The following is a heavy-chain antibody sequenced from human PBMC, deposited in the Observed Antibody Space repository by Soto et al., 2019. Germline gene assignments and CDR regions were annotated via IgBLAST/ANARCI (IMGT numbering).Heavy chain of an antibody. Sequence: GASVKVSCKASGYTFTGYYMHWVRQAPGQGLEWMGWINPNSGGTNYAQKFQGRVTITADESTSTAYMELSSLRSEDTAVYYCAKDLFLKKSIAVAGSSFIYYGMDVWGQGTTVTVSS. D-gene: IGHD6-19*01. CDR2: INPNSGGT. CDR3: AKDLFLKKSIAVAGSSFIYYGMDV. CDR1: GYTFTGYY. J-gene: IGHJ6*02. V-gene: IGHV1-2*02.